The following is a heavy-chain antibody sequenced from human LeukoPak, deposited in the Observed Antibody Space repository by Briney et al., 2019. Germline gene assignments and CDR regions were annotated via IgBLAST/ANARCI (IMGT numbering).Heavy chain of an antibody. V-gene: IGHV1-2*06. CDR3: ARDYCSSTSCLFDY. CDR1: GYTFTGYH. D-gene: IGHD2-2*01. CDR2: INPNSGDT. Sequence: ASVKVSYKASGYTFTGYHMHWVRQAPGQGLEWMGRINPNSGDTNYAQKFQGRVTMTSDTSISTAYMELSRLRSDDTAVYYCARDYCSSTSCLFDYWGQGTLVTVSS. J-gene: IGHJ4*02.